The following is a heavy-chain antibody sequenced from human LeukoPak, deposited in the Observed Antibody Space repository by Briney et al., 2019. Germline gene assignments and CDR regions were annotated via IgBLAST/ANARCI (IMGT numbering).Heavy chain of an antibody. CDR3: ARAGITIFGVVAYNWFDP. CDR2: IYYSGST. D-gene: IGHD3-3*01. CDR1: GGSISSYY. V-gene: IGHV4-59*12. J-gene: IGHJ5*02. Sequence: SETLSLTCTVSGGSISSYYWSWIRQPPGKGLEWIGYIYYSGSTNYNPSLKSRVTISVDTSKNQFSLKLSSVTAADTAVYYCARAGITIFGVVAYNWFDPWGQGTLVTVSS.